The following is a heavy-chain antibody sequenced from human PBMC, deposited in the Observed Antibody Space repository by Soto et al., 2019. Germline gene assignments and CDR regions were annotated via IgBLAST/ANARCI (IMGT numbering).Heavy chain of an antibody. CDR1: GFTFSSYG. V-gene: IGHV3-33*01. Sequence: PGGSLRLSCAASGFTFSSYGMHWVRQAPGKGLEWVAVIWYDGSNKYYADSVKGRFAISRDNSKNTLYLQMNSLRAEDTAVYYCARVVGETDFDYWGQGTLVTVSS. CDR2: IWYDGSNK. CDR3: ARVVGETDFDY. D-gene: IGHD3-10*01. J-gene: IGHJ4*02.